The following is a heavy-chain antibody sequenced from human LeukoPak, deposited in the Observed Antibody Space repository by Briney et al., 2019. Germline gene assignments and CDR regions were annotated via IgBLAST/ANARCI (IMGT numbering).Heavy chain of an antibody. CDR1: GGSISSYY. CDR3: ARERVNYDFWSGAPDFDP. Sequence: PSETLSLTCTVSGGSISSYYWSSIRQPAGKGLEWIGRIYTSGSTNYNPSLKSRVTMSVDTSKNQFSLKLSSVTAADTAVYYCARERVNYDFWSGAPDFDPWGQGTLVTVSS. CDR2: IYTSGST. J-gene: IGHJ5*02. D-gene: IGHD3-3*01. V-gene: IGHV4-4*07.